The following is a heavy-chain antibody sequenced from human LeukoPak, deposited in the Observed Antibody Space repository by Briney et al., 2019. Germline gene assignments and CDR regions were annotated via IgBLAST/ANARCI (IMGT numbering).Heavy chain of an antibody. CDR2: IYYSGST. CDR3: ARAGEYSSSWYSPYYYYGMDV. J-gene: IGHJ6*02. Sequence: PSETLSLTCTVSGGSISGSSYYWGWIRQPPGKGLEWIGSIYYSGSTYYNPSLKSRVTISVDTSKNQFSLKLSSVTAADTAVYYCARAGEYSSSWYSPYYYYGMDVWGQGTTVTVSS. V-gene: IGHV4-39*07. D-gene: IGHD6-13*01. CDR1: GGSISGSSYY.